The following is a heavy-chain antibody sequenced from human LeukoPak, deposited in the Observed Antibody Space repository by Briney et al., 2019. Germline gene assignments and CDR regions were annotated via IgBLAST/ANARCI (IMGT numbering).Heavy chain of an antibody. Sequence: GGSLRLSCAASGFTFSSYSMNWVRQAPGKGLEWVSSISSSSSYIYYADSVKGRFTISRDNAKNSLYLQMNSLRAEDTAVYYCARDRVDSSSWYGGGFDYWGQGTLVTVSS. J-gene: IGHJ4*02. V-gene: IGHV3-21*01. CDR3: ARDRVDSSSWYGGGFDY. D-gene: IGHD6-13*01. CDR2: ISSSSSYI. CDR1: GFTFSSYS.